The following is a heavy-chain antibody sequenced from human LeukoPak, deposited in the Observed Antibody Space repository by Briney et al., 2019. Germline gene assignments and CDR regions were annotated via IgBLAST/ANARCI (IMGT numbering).Heavy chain of an antibody. J-gene: IGHJ6*03. CDR3: AKNAATVPKGYYYYYMDV. CDR1: GFTFSSYA. V-gene: IGHV3-23*01. D-gene: IGHD4-11*01. CDR2: ISGSGGTT. Sequence: PGGSLRLSCAVSGFTFSSYAMSWVRQAPGKGLEWGSDISGSGGTTYYADSVKGRFTISRDNSKNTLYLQMNSLRAEDTAVYYCAKNAATVPKGYYYYYMDVWGKRTTVTVSS.